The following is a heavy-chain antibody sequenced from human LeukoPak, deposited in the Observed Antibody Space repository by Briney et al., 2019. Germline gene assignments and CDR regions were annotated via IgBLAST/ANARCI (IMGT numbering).Heavy chain of an antibody. CDR1: GGSISSYY. J-gene: IGHJ5*02. D-gene: IGHD2-15*01. CDR2: IYYSGST. V-gene: IGHV4-59*01. CDR3: ARAGYCSGGGCYPWRWFDP. Sequence: SETLSLTCTVSGGSISSYYWSWIRQPPGKGLEWIGYIYYSGSTNYNPSLESRVTISVDTSKNQFSLKLSSVTAADTAVYYCARAGYCSGGGCYPWRWFDPWGQGTLVTVSS.